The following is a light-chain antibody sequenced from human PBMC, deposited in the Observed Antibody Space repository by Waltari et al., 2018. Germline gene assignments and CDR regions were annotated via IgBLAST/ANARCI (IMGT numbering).Light chain of an antibody. CDR3: GTWDSSLSVVL. V-gene: IGLV1-51*01. J-gene: IGLJ2*01. CDR2: DDK. Sequence: QSVLTQPPSVSAAPGQKVTISCSGSNSNIGNNSVSWYQQVPGTAPKPLIYDDKKRPAGIPDRFSGSTSGTSATLGITGLQTGDEADYYCGTWDSSLSVVLFGGGTKLTVL. CDR1: NSNIGNNS.